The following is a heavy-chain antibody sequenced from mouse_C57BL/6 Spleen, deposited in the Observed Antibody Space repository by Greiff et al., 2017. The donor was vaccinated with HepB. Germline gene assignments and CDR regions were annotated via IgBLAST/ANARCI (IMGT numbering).Heavy chain of an antibody. CDR1: GYAFTNYL. D-gene: IGHD1-1*01. CDR2: INPGSGGT. CDR3: AGYDYGSRYYAMDY. V-gene: IGHV1-54*01. Sequence: VQLQQSGAELVRPGTSVKVSCKASGYAFTNYLIEWVKQRPGQGLEWIGVINPGSGGTNYNEKFKGKATLTADKSSSTAYMQLSSLTSEDSAVYFCAGYDYGSRYYAMDYWGQGTSVTVSS. J-gene: IGHJ4*01.